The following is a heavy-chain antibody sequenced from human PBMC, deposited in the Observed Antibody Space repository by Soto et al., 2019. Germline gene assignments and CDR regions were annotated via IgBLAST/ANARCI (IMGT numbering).Heavy chain of an antibody. D-gene: IGHD3-22*01. V-gene: IGHV1-69*02. J-gene: IGHJ6*02. Sequence: QVQLVQSGAEVKKPGSSVKVSCKASGGTFSSYTISWVRQAPGQGLEWMGRIIPILGIANYAQKFQGRVTITADKSTSTAYMELSSLRSEDTAGYYCARGGWGWLNGMDVWGQGTTVTVSS. CDR3: ARGGWGWLNGMDV. CDR1: GGTFSSYT. CDR2: IIPILGIA.